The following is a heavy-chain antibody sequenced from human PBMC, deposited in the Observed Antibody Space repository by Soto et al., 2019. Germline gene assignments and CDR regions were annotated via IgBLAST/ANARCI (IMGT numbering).Heavy chain of an antibody. D-gene: IGHD3-22*01. CDR1: GFTFTSSA. CDR2: IGGGSGGT. J-gene: IGHJ4*02. V-gene: IGHV1-58*02. Sequence: QVHLVQSGPEMKKPGTSVKVSCKASGFTFTSSAMQWVRQARGKPLEWIGWIGGGSGGTDYAQKFRDRVTITRDMSTSTAYMELSSLGSDDTAMYYRAADGVDKYDTSGYYYLAYWGQGTLVTVSS. CDR3: AADGVDKYDTSGYYYLAY.